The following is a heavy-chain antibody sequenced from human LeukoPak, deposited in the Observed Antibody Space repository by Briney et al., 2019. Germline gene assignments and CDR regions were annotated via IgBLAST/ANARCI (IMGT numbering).Heavy chain of an antibody. CDR1: GHTFTGYY. J-gene: IGHJ4*02. Sequence: ASVKVSCKASGHTFTGYYMHWVRQAPGQGLEWMGIINPSGGSTSYAQKFQGRVTMTRDTSTSTVYMELSSLRSEDTAVYYCARAQTLLGVPAAIHDFWDYWGQGTLVTVSS. CDR3: ARAQTLLGVPAAIHDFWDY. V-gene: IGHV1-46*01. D-gene: IGHD2-2*01. CDR2: INPSGGST.